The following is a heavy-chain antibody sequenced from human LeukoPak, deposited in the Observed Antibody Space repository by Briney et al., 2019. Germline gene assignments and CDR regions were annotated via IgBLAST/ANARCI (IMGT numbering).Heavy chain of an antibody. CDR2: IYYSGST. J-gene: IGHJ4*02. CDR3: ARAITYYDILTGYYRGYFDY. Sequence: PSETLSLTCTVSGGSISSYYWSWIRQPPGKGLEWIGYIYYSGSTNYNPSLKSRVTISVDTSKNQFSLKLSSVTAADTAVYYCARAITYYDILTGYYRGYFDYWGQGTLVTVSS. V-gene: IGHV4-59*01. CDR1: GGSISSYY. D-gene: IGHD3-9*01.